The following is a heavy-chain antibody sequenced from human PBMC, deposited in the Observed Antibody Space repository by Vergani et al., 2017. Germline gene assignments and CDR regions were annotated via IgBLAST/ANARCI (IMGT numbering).Heavy chain of an antibody. Sequence: QVPLVQSGAEVKKPGASVKVSCKASGYTFTSYAMHWVRQAPGQRLEWMGWINAGNGNTKYSQKFQGRVTITADKSTSTAYMELSSLRSEDTAVYYCATGIAAAGAFDYWGQGTLVTVSS. D-gene: IGHD6-13*01. V-gene: IGHV1-3*01. CDR1: GYTFTSYA. J-gene: IGHJ4*02. CDR3: ATGIAAAGAFDY. CDR2: INAGNGNT.